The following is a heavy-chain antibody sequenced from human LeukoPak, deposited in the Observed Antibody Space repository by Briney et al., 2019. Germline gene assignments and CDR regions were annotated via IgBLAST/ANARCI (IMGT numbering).Heavy chain of an antibody. V-gene: IGHV1-18*01. J-gene: IGHJ4*02. CDR2: ISAYNGNT. Sequence: VASVKVSCKASGYTFTSYGISWVRQAPGQGLEWMGWISAYNGNTNYAQKLQGRVTITADKSTSTAYMELSSLRSEDTAVYYCARYQYYYDSSGYPVDYWGQGTLVTVSS. D-gene: IGHD3-22*01. CDR3: ARYQYYYDSSGYPVDY. CDR1: GYTFTSYG.